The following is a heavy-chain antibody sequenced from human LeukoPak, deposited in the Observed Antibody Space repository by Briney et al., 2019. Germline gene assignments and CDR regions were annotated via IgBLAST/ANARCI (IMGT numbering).Heavy chain of an antibody. CDR3: ARPVPSRLGWFDP. J-gene: IGHJ5*02. CDR2: IYYSGST. Sequence: PSETLSLTCAVSGGSISSSNWWSWVRQPPGKGPEWIGNIYYSGSTYYSPSLKSRVTISVDTSKNQFSLKLSSVTAADTAVYYCARPVPSRLGWFDPWGQGTLVTVSS. D-gene: IGHD1-1*01. CDR1: GGSISSSNW. V-gene: IGHV4-4*02.